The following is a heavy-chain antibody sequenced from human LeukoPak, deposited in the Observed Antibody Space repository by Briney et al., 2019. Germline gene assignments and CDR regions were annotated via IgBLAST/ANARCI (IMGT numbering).Heavy chain of an antibody. CDR3: AKDQLSGYSGLYFDY. D-gene: IGHD5-12*01. V-gene: IGHV3-23*01. J-gene: IGHJ4*02. CDR2: VSGSGGST. Sequence: GGSLRLSCAASGFTFSSYAMSWVRQAPGKGLEWVSGVSGSGGSTYYAGSVKGRFTISRDNSENTLYLQMNSLRAEDTAVYYCAKDQLSGYSGLYFDYWGQGTLVTVSS. CDR1: GFTFSSYA.